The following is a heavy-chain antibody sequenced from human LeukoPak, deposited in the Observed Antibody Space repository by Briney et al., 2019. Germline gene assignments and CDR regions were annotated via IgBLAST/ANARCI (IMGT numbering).Heavy chain of an antibody. J-gene: IGHJ4*02. CDR1: GGSISSSSHY. CDR2: IYYTEST. D-gene: IGHD3-22*01. CDR3: ARSSYYDTSGYYDY. V-gene: IGHV4-39*01. Sequence: SETLSLTCTVSGGSISSSSHYGGWVRQPPGKGLECIGFIYYTESTYSNPSLKSRVALSIDRTKNQFSLKLSSVTAADTAVYYCARSSYYDTSGYYDYWGQGALVTVSS.